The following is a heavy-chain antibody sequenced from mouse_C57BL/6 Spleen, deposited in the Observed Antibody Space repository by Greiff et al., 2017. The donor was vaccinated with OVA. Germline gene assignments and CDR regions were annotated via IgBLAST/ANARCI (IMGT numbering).Heavy chain of an antibody. V-gene: IGHV1-64*01. Sequence: QVQLQQPGAELVKPGASVKLSCKASGYTFTSYWMHWVKQRPGQGLEWIGMIHPNSGSTNYNEKFKSKATLTVDKSSSTAYMQLSSLTSEDSAVYYCARIGYDTWYFDVWGTGTTVTVSS. J-gene: IGHJ1*03. CDR2: IHPNSGST. CDR3: ARIGYDTWYFDV. CDR1: GYTFTSYW. D-gene: IGHD2-2*01.